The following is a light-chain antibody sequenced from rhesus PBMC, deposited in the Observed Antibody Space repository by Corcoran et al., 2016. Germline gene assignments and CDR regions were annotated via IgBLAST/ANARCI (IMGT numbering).Light chain of an antibody. V-gene: IGKV1-21*01. CDR1: QGISND. CDR3: QHYYSAPPWT. CDR2: EAS. J-gene: IGKJ1*01. Sequence: DIQMTQSPSSLSASVGDRVTITCRASQGISNDLAWYQQKPGETPKLLLYEASSLQSGIPSRFSGSGSGTDLTLTISSLQPEDFATYYCQHYYSAPPWTFGQGAKVEVK.